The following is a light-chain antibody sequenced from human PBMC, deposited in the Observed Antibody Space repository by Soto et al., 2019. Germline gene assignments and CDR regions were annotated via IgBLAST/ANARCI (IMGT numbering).Light chain of an antibody. CDR2: GAS. Sequence: EIVLTQSPGTLSLSPGERATLSCRASQSVNSNYLAWYQQRPGQAPRLLIFGASYRATGIPDRFSGSGSGTDFTLTISRLEPEDFAVYYCPQYGSSPPEFTFGPGTKVDSK. CDR3: PQYGSSPPEFT. J-gene: IGKJ3*01. V-gene: IGKV3-20*01. CDR1: QSVNSNY.